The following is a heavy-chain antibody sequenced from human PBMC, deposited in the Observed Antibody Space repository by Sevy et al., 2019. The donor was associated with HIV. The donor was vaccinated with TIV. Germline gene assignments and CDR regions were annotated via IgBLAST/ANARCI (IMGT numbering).Heavy chain of an antibody. V-gene: IGHV3-23*01. CDR2: ISGRGDST. CDR1: GFTFSTYA. Sequence: GGSLRLSCAASGFTFSTYAMSWVRQAPGKGLEWVSVISGRGDSTYYADSVKGRFTISRDNSKNTLYVQMNSLRVDDTAVYYCAKADVAVAANFDLFYLDYWGHGTLVTVSS. CDR3: AKADVAVAANFDLFYLDY. D-gene: IGHD6-19*01. J-gene: IGHJ4*01.